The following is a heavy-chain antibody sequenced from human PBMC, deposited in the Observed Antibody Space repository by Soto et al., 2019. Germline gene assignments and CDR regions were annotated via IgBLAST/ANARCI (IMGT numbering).Heavy chain of an antibody. D-gene: IGHD2-2*01. CDR2: MNPNSGNT. CDR1: GYTFTSYG. CDR3: ARGRGIVLVPAAMKYYYYYYGMDV. V-gene: IGHV1-8*02. J-gene: IGHJ6*02. Sequence: GASVKVSCKASGYTFTSYGISWVRQAPGQGLEWMGWMNPNSGNTGYAQKFQGRVTMTRNTSISTAYMELSSLRSEDTAVYYCARGRGIVLVPAAMKYYYYYYGMDVWGQGTTVTVSS.